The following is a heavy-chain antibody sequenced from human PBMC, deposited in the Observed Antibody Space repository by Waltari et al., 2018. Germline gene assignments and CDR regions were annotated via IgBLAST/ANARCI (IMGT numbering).Heavy chain of an antibody. CDR1: GCSISSYY. V-gene: IGHV4-59*01. CDR3: ARDFGDYAVGWFDP. CDR2: IYYSGST. Sequence: QVQLQESGPGLVKPSETLSLTCTVSGCSISSYYWSWIRQPPGKGLEWIGYIYYSGSTNYNPSLKSRVTISVDTSKNQFSLKLSSVTAADTAVYYCARDFGDYAVGWFDPWGQGTLVTVSS. D-gene: IGHD4-17*01. J-gene: IGHJ5*02.